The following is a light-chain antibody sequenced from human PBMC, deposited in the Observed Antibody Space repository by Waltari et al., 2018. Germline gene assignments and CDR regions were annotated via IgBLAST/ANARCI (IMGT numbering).Light chain of an antibody. CDR3: QSYDIGLSGPYV. J-gene: IGLJ1*01. Sequence: QLVLTRRPPVSGAPGRRVPFPSPGTDPNIGAVNMYPWTHHVPGKAPNPPIPGNNNRPSGVPDRFSASTSGTSASLAITGLQAEDEGDYYCQSYDIGLSGPYVFGSGTEVTVL. CDR1: DPNIGAVN. V-gene: IGLV1-40*01. CDR2: GNN.